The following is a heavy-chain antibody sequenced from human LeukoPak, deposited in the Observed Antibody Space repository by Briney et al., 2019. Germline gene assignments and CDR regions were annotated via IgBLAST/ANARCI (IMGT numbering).Heavy chain of an antibody. CDR1: GYTFTNYA. D-gene: IGHD3-10*01. Sequence: ASVKVSCKASGYTFTNYAMHWVRQAPGQRPEWMGWINAGNGNTEYSQKFQDRVIITRDISANTAYMELSSLTSEDTAVYYCARGSYYYGSGSFMGSDYWGQGTLVTVSS. CDR2: INAGNGNT. V-gene: IGHV1-3*01. CDR3: ARGSYYYGSGSFMGSDY. J-gene: IGHJ4*02.